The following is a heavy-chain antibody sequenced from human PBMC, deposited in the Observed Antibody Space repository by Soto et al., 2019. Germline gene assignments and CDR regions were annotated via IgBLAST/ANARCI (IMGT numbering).Heavy chain of an antibody. CDR3: ARQSCFGSACYSFLPFDH. J-gene: IGHJ4*02. V-gene: IGHV1-69*13. CDR1: GGTFSSYA. D-gene: IGHD2-21*02. CDR2: IIPIFGTA. Sequence: AASAKVSCKASGGTFSSYAIRWVRQAPGHGLEWMGGIIPIFGTANYAQKFQGRVTITADESTSTAYMELSSLKASDTAMYYCARQSCFGSACYSFLPFDHWGLGTQVTVSS.